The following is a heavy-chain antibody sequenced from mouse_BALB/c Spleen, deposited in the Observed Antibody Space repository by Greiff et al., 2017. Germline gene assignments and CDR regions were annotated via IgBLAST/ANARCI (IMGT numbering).Heavy chain of an antibody. CDR2: IYPGRGIT. CDR1: GFTFTSYW. CDR3: SRGAYYRSDMDD. J-gene: IGHJ2*01. Sequence: QVQLLQPGAELVKPGASVKMSCTASGFTFTSYWINWVQQRPGQGLEWIGAIYPGRGITNYNEKFKSKATLTLDTSSSTAYMQLSRLTSEDSAVYICSRGAYYRSDMDDWGQGTTLTVSS. V-gene: IGHV1-55*01. D-gene: IGHD2-14*01.